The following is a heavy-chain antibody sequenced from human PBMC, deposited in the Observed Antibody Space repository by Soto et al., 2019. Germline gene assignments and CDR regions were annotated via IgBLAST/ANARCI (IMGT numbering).Heavy chain of an antibody. V-gene: IGHV1-46*01. J-gene: IGHJ4*02. Sequence: ASVKVSCKASGYTFTSYYMHWVRQAPGQGLEWMGIINPSGGSTSYAQKFQGRVTMTRDTSTSTVYMELSSLRSEDTAVYYCVATWWIGYFDYWGQGTLVTVSS. D-gene: IGHD5-12*01. CDR2: INPSGGST. CDR3: VATWWIGYFDY. CDR1: GYTFTSYY.